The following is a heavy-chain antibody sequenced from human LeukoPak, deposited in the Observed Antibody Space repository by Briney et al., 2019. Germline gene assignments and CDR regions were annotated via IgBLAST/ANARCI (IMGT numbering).Heavy chain of an antibody. CDR3: ARGKYCSGGSCYGGDAFDI. J-gene: IGHJ3*02. D-gene: IGHD2-15*01. CDR1: GSGFTFGNFG. Sequence: GGSLRLSCEASGSGFTFGNFGMSWVRQAPGKGLEWLSGISGSGYYTYYADSVKGRFTISRDNSKNTLYIQMNSLRAEDTAVYYCARGKYCSGGSCYGGDAFDIWGQGTMVTVSS. V-gene: IGHV3-23*01. CDR2: ISGSGYYT.